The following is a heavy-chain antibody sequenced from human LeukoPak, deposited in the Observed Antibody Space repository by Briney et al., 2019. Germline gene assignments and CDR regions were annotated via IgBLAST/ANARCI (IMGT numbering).Heavy chain of an antibody. J-gene: IGHJ3*01. CDR3: AREDGAPIAAANV. CDR2: ISAYNGNT. D-gene: IGHD6-13*01. Sequence: ASVKVSCKASGYTFTTYYISWVRQAPGQGLEWMGWISAYNGNTNYAQKFQGRVTMTTDTSTSTAYMELRSLRSDDTAVYYCAREDGAPIAAANVWGLGTMVTVSS. V-gene: IGHV1-18*01. CDR1: GYTFTTYY.